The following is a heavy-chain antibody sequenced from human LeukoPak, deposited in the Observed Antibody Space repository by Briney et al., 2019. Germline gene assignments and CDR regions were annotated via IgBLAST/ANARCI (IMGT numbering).Heavy chain of an antibody. D-gene: IGHD5-18*01. CDR1: EFTFSTYW. CDR2: IKEDGSQK. V-gene: IGHV3-7*01. Sequence: PGGSLRLSCAASEFTFSTYWMSWVRQAPGKGLEWVANIKEDGSQKYYVDSVKGRFTISRDNAKNSLFLQTNSLRVDDTAVYYCAKKVVGTAMPDYWGQGTLVTVSS. CDR3: AKKVVGTAMPDY. J-gene: IGHJ4*02.